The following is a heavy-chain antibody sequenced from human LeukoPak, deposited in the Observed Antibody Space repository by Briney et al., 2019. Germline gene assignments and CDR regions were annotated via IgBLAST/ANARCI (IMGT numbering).Heavy chain of an antibody. CDR1: GFTVSSNY. CDR3: AGPQYCSSTSCYPDAFDI. V-gene: IGHV3-66*02. CDR2: IYSGGST. D-gene: IGHD2-2*01. Sequence: GGSLRLSCAASGFTVSSNYMSWVRQAPGKGLEWVSVIYSGGSTYYADSVKGRFTISRDNSKNTLYLQMNSLRAEDTAVYYCAGPQYCSSTSCYPDAFDIWGQGTIVTVSS. J-gene: IGHJ3*02.